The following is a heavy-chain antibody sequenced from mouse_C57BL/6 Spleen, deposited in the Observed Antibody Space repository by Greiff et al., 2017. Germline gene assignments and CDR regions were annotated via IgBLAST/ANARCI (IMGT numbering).Heavy chain of an antibody. Sequence: QVQLQQSGAELVKPGASVKISCKASGYAFSSYWMNWVKQRPGKGLEWIGQIYPGAGDTNYNGKFKGKATLTADKSSSTAYMQLSSLTSEDSAVYFCARRGVYYGSGYFDVWGTGTTVTVSS. V-gene: IGHV1-80*01. CDR1: GYAFSSYW. CDR3: ARRGVYYGSGYFDV. D-gene: IGHD1-1*01. CDR2: IYPGAGDT. J-gene: IGHJ1*03.